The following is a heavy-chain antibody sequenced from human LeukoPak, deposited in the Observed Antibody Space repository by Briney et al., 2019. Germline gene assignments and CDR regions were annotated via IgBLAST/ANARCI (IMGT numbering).Heavy chain of an antibody. J-gene: IGHJ4*02. CDR2: ISGSGGST. CDR1: GFTFSSYG. CDR3: AKARVPGARHDIDY. Sequence: GGTLRLSCAASGFTFSSYGMSWVRQAPGKGLEWVSAISGSGGSTYYADSVKGRFTISRDNSKNTLYLQMNSLRAEDTAVYYCAKARVPGARHDIDYWGQGTLVTVSS. D-gene: IGHD3-10*01. V-gene: IGHV3-23*01.